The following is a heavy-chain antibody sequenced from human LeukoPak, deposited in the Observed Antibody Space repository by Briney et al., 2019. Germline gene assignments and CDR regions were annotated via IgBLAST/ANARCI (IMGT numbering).Heavy chain of an antibody. J-gene: IGHJ4*02. CDR2: IWYAGSNK. V-gene: IGHV3-33*06. Sequence: PGGSLRLSCAASGFTFSSYGMHWVRQAPGKGLEWVAVIWYAGSNKYYADSVKGRFTISRDNSKNTLYLQMNSLRAEDTAVYYCAKGLDSSGWYSDYWGQGTLVTVSS. D-gene: IGHD6-19*01. CDR3: AKGLDSSGWYSDY. CDR1: GFTFSSYG.